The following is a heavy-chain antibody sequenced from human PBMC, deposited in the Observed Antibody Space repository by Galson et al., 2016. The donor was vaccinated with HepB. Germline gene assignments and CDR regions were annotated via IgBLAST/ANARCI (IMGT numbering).Heavy chain of an antibody. J-gene: IGHJ4*02. CDR1: GSSFTSYW. D-gene: IGHD1-26*01. CDR2: ISPSDSYT. V-gene: IGHV5-10-1*01. CDR3: ATYSGSRLIDY. Sequence: QSGAEVKKPGESLRISCKGSGSSFTSYWISWVRQMPGKGLEWMGRISPSDSYTNYSPSLQGHVTLSADKSINTAYLQWSSLKASDTAMYYCATYSGSRLIDYWGQGTLVTVSS.